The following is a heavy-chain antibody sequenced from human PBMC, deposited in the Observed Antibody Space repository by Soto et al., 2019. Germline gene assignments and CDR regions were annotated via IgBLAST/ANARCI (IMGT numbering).Heavy chain of an antibody. Sequence: QVQLVQSGAEVKKPGASVKVSCKASGYTFTGYYMHWVRQAPGQGLEWMGWINPNSGGTNYAQKFQGWVTMTRDTSISTAYMELSRLTSDDTAMYYCARDSGGSYYWCLEGPIDYWGQGTLVTVSS. V-gene: IGHV1-2*04. D-gene: IGHD1-26*01. CDR3: ARDSGGSYYWCLEGPIDY. J-gene: IGHJ4*02. CDR2: INPNSGGT. CDR1: GYTFTGYY.